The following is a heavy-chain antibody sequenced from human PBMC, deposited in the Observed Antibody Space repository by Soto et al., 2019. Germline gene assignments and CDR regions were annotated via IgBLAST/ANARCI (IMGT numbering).Heavy chain of an antibody. CDR1: GFTFSSYG. Sequence: QPGGSLRLSCAASGFTFSSYGMSWVRQAPGKGLEWVSSISGSGGSTDYADSVKGRFTISRDNSKNTLYLQMNSLRAEDTALYYCAKYASSSWFLFDYWGQGTLVTVSS. V-gene: IGHV3-23*01. CDR2: ISGSGGST. D-gene: IGHD6-13*01. CDR3: AKYASSSWFLFDY. J-gene: IGHJ4*02.